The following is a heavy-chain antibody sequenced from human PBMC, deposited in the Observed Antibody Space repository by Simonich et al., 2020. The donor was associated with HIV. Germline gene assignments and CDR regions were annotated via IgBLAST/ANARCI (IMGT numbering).Heavy chain of an antibody. Sequence: EVQLVESGGGLIQPGGSLRLSCAASGFTVSSNYMSWVRQEPGKGLEWVSVIYSGGSTYYADSVKGRFTISRDNSKNTLYLQINSLRAEDTAVYYCARGYCSSTSCYSHYGMDVWGQGTTVTVSS. CDR1: GFTVSSNY. J-gene: IGHJ6*02. CDR3: ARGYCSSTSCYSHYGMDV. V-gene: IGHV3-53*01. CDR2: IYSGGST. D-gene: IGHD2-2*01.